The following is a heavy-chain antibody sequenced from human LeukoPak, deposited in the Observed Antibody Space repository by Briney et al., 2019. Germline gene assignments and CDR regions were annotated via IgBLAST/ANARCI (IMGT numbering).Heavy chain of an antibody. V-gene: IGHV3-7*01. Sequence: GGSLRLSCAASGFTFGSYWMSWVRQAPGKGLEWVANIKQDGSEKYYVDSVKGRFTISRDNAKNSLYLQMNSLRAEDTAVYYCARVGCSGGSCYSGRGPFDPWGQGTLVTVSS. CDR1: GFTFGSYW. CDR2: IKQDGSEK. CDR3: ARVGCSGGSCYSGRGPFDP. J-gene: IGHJ5*02. D-gene: IGHD2-15*01.